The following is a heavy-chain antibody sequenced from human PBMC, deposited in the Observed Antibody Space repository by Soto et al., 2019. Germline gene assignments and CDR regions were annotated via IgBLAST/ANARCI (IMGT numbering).Heavy chain of an antibody. Sequence: SETLSLTCTVSGGSISSSSYYWGWIRQPPGKGLEWIGSVYYSGSTYYNPSLKSRVTISVDTSKNQFPLKLSSVTAADTAVYYCARHPSGTSAVDWFDPWGQGTLVTVSS. CDR1: GGSISSSSYY. CDR3: ARHPSGTSAVDWFDP. J-gene: IGHJ5*02. V-gene: IGHV4-39*01. CDR2: VYYSGST. D-gene: IGHD1-1*01.